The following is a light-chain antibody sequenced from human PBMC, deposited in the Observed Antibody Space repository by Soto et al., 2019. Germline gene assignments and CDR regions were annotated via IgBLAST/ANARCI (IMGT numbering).Light chain of an antibody. CDR3: QQYGNSPPNT. Sequence: EIVLTQSPGTLSLSPGERATLSCRASQSVTSSYLAWYQLKPGQAPRVLIYGASNRATSIPDRFSGSGSGTDFTLTISRLEPEDFAVYFCQQYGNSPPNTFGQGTKVEI. CDR2: GAS. J-gene: IGKJ2*01. V-gene: IGKV3-20*01. CDR1: QSVTSSY.